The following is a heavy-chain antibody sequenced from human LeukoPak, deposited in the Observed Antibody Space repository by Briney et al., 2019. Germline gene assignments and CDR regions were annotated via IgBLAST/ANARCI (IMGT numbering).Heavy chain of an antibody. CDR2: ISSTSSYI. J-gene: IGHJ4*02. CDR1: GFTFSSYS. Sequence: NPGGSLRLSCAASGFTFSSYSMNWVRQAPGKGLEWVSSISSTSSYIYYADSVRGRFTISRDNAKNTLYLQMNSLRAEDTAVYYCARDLHGSPDWWGQGTLVTVSS. CDR3: ARDLHGSPDW. D-gene: IGHD2-2*03. V-gene: IGHV3-21*01.